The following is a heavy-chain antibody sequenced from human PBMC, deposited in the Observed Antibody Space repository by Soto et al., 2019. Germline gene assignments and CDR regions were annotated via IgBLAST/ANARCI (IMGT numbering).Heavy chain of an antibody. CDR1: GFTFTRHS. Sequence: EVQLVESGGGLVKPGGSLRLSCAASGFTFTRHSMNWVRQAPGKGLEWVSCISGTGTFIYYSDSVKGRFTISRDDAKTALYLQMNSPTAEDTAVYYCARGSGTDTGDALDIWGPGKMVTVS. D-gene: IGHD2-21*02. V-gene: IGHV3-21*06. CDR2: ISGTGTFI. CDR3: ARGSGTDTGDALDI. J-gene: IGHJ3*02.